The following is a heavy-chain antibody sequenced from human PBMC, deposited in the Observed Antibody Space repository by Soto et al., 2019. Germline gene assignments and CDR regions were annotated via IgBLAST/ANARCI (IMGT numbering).Heavy chain of an antibody. Sequence: QVQLVQSGAEVKNPGSSVKVSCKASGGTFSSYAIRWVRQARGQGLEWMGGIIPIFGTANYAQKVQGRVAITADESTSTADMELSSVRSEDTAVYYCARHVPAAGYYYGMDVWGQGTTVTVSS. CDR1: GGTFSSYA. CDR3: ARHVPAAGYYYGMDV. D-gene: IGHD2-2*01. CDR2: IIPIFGTA. V-gene: IGHV1-69*12. J-gene: IGHJ6*02.